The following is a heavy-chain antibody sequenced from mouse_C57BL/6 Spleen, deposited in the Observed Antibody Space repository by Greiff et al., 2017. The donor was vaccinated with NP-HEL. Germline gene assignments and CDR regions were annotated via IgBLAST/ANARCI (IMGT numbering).Heavy chain of an antibody. D-gene: IGHD4-1*01. J-gene: IGHJ2*01. CDR2: IDPANGNT. CDR1: GFNIKNTY. Sequence: VQLKQSVAELVRPGASVKLSCTASGFNIKNTYIHWVKQRPEQGLEWIGRIDPANGNTKYAPKFQGKATITADTSSNTAYLQLSSLTSEDTAIYYCARGTGTGYFDYWGQGTTLTVSS. CDR3: ARGTGTGYFDY. V-gene: IGHV14-3*01.